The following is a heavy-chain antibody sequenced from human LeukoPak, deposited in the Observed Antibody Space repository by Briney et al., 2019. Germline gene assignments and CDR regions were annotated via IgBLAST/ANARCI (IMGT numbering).Heavy chain of an antibody. V-gene: IGHV1-18*01. CDR3: ARDRGPPNRLVTTKGYFDF. J-gene: IGHJ4*02. CDR1: GYSFTSYI. CDR2: ISPYNGDT. D-gene: IGHD3-9*01. Sequence: ASVKVSCKASGYSFTSYIIIWVRQAPGQGLEWMGWISPYNGDTDYAQKLQGRVTMNTDTSTSTAYMELRSLRSDDTAIYYCARDRGPPNRLVTTKGYFDFWGQGTLVIVSS.